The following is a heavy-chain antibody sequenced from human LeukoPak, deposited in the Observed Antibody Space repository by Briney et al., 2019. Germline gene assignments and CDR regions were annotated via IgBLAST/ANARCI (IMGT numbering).Heavy chain of an antibody. D-gene: IGHD3-22*01. CDR3: ARGEYYYDSSGYLIRD. V-gene: IGHV4-30-4*01. Sequence: SETLSLTCTVSGGSISCGDYYWSWLRQPPGKGLKWIGYIFYSGNTYYNPSLKSRVTISVDRSKNQFSLKLSSVTAADTAVYYCARGEYYYDSSGYLIRDWGQGTLVTVSS. CDR1: GGSISCGDYY. CDR2: IFYSGNT. J-gene: IGHJ4*02.